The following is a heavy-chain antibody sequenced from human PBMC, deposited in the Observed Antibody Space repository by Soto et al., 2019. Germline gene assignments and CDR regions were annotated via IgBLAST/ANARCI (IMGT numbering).Heavy chain of an antibody. CDR2: ISSDAGTI. Sequence: GGSLRLSCEASGFSFSNNAMNWVRQAPGKGPEWLSYISSDAGTIYYSNSVKGRFTISRDNTRNSLFLQMNSLSSEDTGFYYCALPRDSWGQGAQVTVSS. D-gene: IGHD2-21*02. CDR3: ALPRDS. V-gene: IGHV3-48*03. J-gene: IGHJ5*01. CDR1: GFSFSNNA.